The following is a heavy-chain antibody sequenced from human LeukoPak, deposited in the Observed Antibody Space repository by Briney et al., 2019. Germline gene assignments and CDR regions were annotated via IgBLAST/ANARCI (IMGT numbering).Heavy chain of an antibody. D-gene: IGHD6-13*01. J-gene: IGHJ3*02. CDR3: AKEDSSSWTFGAFDI. Sequence: GGSLRLSCAASGFTFSSYGMHWVRQAPGKGLEWVALTSYDGSNKDYADSVKGRFTISRDNSKNTLYLQMNSLRAEDTAVYYCAKEDSSSWTFGAFDIWGQGTMVTVSS. V-gene: IGHV3-30*04. CDR1: GFTFSSYG. CDR2: TSYDGSNK.